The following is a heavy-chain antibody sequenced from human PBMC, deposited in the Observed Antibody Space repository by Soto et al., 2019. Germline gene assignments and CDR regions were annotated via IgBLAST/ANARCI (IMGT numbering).Heavy chain of an antibody. CDR3: AGNTYLEGVATIFH. CDR2: INHSGST. J-gene: IGHJ4*02. V-gene: IGHV4-34*01. CDR1: GGSFSGYY. D-gene: IGHD5-12*01. Sequence: SETLSLTCAVYGGSFSGYYWSWIRQPPGKGLEWIGEINHSGSTNYNPSLKSRVTISVDTSKNQFSLKLSSVTAADTAVYYCAGNTYLEGVATIFHWGQGTLVTVSS.